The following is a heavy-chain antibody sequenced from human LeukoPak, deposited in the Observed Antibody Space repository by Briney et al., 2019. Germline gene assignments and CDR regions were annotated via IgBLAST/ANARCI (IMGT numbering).Heavy chain of an antibody. V-gene: IGHV3-20*04. CDR3: ARGRDYYDSSGYYY. D-gene: IGHD3-22*01. J-gene: IGHJ4*02. Sequence: GGSLRLSCAASGFIFDDYGISWVRQAPGKGLEWVCGIKGRFTISRDNARNSLYLQMNSLRAEDTAVYYCARGRDYYDSSGYYYWGQGTLVTVSS. CDR2: I. CDR1: GFIFDDYG.